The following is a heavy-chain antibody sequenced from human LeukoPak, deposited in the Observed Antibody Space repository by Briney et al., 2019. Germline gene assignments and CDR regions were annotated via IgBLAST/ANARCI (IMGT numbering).Heavy chain of an antibody. CDR3: ARVARVGGGYGYNSGLFDY. J-gene: IGHJ4*02. D-gene: IGHD5-24*01. Sequence: GGSLRLSCAVSGFTFSSNWMSWVRQAPGKGLEWVANIKQDGSEKYYVDSMKGRFTISRDNAKDSLYLQLNSLRAEDTAVYYCARVARVGGGYGYNSGLFDYWGQGTLVTVSS. CDR1: GFTFSSNW. V-gene: IGHV3-7*01. CDR2: IKQDGSEK.